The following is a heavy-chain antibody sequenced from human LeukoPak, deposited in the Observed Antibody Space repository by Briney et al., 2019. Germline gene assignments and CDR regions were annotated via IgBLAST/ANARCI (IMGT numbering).Heavy chain of an antibody. CDR1: GGSFSGYY. J-gene: IGHJ4*02. D-gene: IGHD4-23*01. CDR3: ARDNRYGGPGLDY. CDR2: IYYSGST. V-gene: IGHV4-31*11. Sequence: SETLSLTCAVSGGSFSGYYWSWIRQHPGKGLEWIGYIYYSGSTYYNPSLKSRVTISVDTSKNQFSLKLSSVTAADTAVYYCARDNRYGGPGLDYWGQGTLVTVSS.